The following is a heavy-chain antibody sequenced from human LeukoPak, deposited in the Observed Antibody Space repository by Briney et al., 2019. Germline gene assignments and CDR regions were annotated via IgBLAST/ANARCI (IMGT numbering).Heavy chain of an antibody. V-gene: IGHV1-69*06. CDR1: GGTFNSYA. D-gene: IGHD4-17*01. Sequence: SVKVSCRASGGTFNSYAISWVRQAPGQGLEWMGGIIPIFTTANYAQKFQDRVTITADKSTNTAYMELRSLRSEDTAVYYCARAVQVTTGGLFDYWGQGTLVTVSS. J-gene: IGHJ4*02. CDR2: IIPIFTTA. CDR3: ARAVQVTTGGLFDY.